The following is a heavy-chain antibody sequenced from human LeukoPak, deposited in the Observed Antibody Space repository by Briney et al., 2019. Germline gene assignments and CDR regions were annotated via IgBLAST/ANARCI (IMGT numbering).Heavy chain of an antibody. V-gene: IGHV4-59*12. CDR3: ARGAAQFDP. J-gene: IGHJ5*02. Sequence: SETLSLTCTVSGGSISTYYWSWIRQPPGKGLEWIGYIYSSGGTNYNPSLKSRVTISVDTSKNQFSLRLSSVTAADTAVYYCARGAAQFDPWGQGTLVTVSS. CDR2: IYSSGGT. CDR1: GGSISTYY. D-gene: IGHD2-15*01.